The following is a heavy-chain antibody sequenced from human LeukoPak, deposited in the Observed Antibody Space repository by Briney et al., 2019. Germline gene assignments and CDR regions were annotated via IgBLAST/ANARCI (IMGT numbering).Heavy chain of an antibody. CDR3: ARDSYYDFWSGYDN. D-gene: IGHD3-3*01. V-gene: IGHV4-59*01. J-gene: IGHJ4*02. CDR1: GGSISSYY. CDR2: IYYSGNT. Sequence: SESLSLTCTVSGGSISSYYWSWIRQPPGKGLEWIGYIYYSGNTNYNPSLKSRVTISVDTSKNQFSLKLSSVTAADTAVYYCARDSYYDFWSGYDNWGQGTLVTVSS.